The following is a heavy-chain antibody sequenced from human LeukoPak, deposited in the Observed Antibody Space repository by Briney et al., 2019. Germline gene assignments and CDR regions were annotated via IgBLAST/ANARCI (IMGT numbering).Heavy chain of an antibody. CDR2: IYYSEST. D-gene: IGHD3-3*01. CDR3: ARADLYYDFWSGYWFDP. CDR1: CGSISRRSYY. J-gene: IGHJ5*02. V-gene: IGHV4-39*07. Sequence: PAQTLSLTCTLSCGSISRRSYYWGWIRQPPGKGLEWFGGIYYSESTYYNPSLKSRVTISVDTPKNQFSLKQSSVTAADTAVYYCARADLYYDFWSGYWFDPWGQGTLVTVSS.